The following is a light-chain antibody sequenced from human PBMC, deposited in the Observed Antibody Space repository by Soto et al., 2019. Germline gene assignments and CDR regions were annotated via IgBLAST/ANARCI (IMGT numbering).Light chain of an antibody. CDR2: EVT. J-gene: IGLJ2*01. V-gene: IGLV2-14*01. CDR1: SSDIGGYKY. CDR3: SSYTIYSTLLL. Sequence: QSALTQPASVSGSPGQSITISCTGTSSDIGGYKYVSWYQQHPGKAPKLIIYEVTNRPSGVSDRFSGSKSDNTASLTISGLQAEDEADYYCSSYTIYSTLLLFGGGTKLTVL.